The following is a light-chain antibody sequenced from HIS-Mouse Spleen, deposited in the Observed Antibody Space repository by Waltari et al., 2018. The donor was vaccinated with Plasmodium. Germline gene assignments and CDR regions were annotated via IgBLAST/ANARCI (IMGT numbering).Light chain of an antibody. CDR2: EGS. J-gene: IGLJ3*02. V-gene: IGLV2-23*03. CDR3: CSYAGSSTFV. CDR1: STDVGRYHL. Sequence: QSALTQPASVSGSPGPSITISCTGTSTDVGRYHLVSWYQQPPGKAPKLMIYEGSKRPSGVSNRFSGSKSGNTASLTISGLQAEDEADYYCCSYAGSSTFVFGGGTKLTVL.